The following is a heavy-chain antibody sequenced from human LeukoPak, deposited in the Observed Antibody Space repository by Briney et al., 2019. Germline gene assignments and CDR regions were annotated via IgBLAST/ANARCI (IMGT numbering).Heavy chain of an antibody. J-gene: IGHJ6*02. Sequence: PGGSLRLSCAASGFTFDDYAMHWVRQAPGKGLEWVSLISGDGGSTYYADSVKGRFTISRDNSKNSLYLQMNSLRTEDTALYYCAKDTSSSSSKEEYYYYGMDVWGQGTTVTVSS. CDR2: ISGDGGST. CDR3: AKDTSSSSSKEEYYYYGMDV. D-gene: IGHD6-13*01. CDR1: GFTFDDYA. V-gene: IGHV3-43*02.